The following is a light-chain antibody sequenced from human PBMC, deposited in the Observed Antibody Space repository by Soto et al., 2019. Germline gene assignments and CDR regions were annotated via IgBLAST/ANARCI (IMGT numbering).Light chain of an antibody. CDR3: QSYDTSLSGFYV. CDR1: SSKIGAGYN. J-gene: IGLJ1*01. CDR2: DNN. Sequence: QSVLTQPPSVSGAPGQRVSISCTGSSSKIGAGYNVHWYQQLPGTAPKLLIYDNNNRPSGVPDRFSGSKSGTSASLAITGLQAEDEADYYCQSYDTSLSGFYVFGTGTKLTVL. V-gene: IGLV1-40*01.